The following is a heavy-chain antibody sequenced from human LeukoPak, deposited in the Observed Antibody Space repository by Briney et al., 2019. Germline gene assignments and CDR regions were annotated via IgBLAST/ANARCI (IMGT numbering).Heavy chain of an antibody. CDR3: ARDRAANYMDV. CDR2: ISSSGSTM. J-gene: IGHJ6*03. Sequence: GGSLRLSCAASGFTFSDYYMSWIRQAPGKGLEWVSYISSSGSTMYYADSVKGRFTISRDNAKNSLYLQMNSLRAEDTAVYYCARDRAANYMDVWGKGTTVTVSS. CDR1: GFTFSDYY. V-gene: IGHV3-11*04. D-gene: IGHD5-18*01.